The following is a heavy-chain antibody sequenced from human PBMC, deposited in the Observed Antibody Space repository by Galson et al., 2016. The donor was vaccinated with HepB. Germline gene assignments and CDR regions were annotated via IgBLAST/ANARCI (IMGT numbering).Heavy chain of an antibody. V-gene: IGHV4-31*03. Sequence: TLSLTCTVSGGSISSGGYYWSWIRQHPGKGLEWIGYMYYGGSTYYNPSLKSRVTISVDTSKSQFSLKLISVTAADTAVYFCARWLLSIGAQIWGQGTLGTVSS. D-gene: IGHD2-2*01. CDR3: ARWLLSIGAQI. CDR2: MYYGGST. J-gene: IGHJ4*02. CDR1: GGSISSGGYY.